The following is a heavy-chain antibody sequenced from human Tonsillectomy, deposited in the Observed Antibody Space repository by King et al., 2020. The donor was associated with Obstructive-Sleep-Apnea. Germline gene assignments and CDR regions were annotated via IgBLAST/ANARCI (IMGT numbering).Heavy chain of an antibody. CDR1: GYSISSGYY. J-gene: IGHJ2*01. CDR3: ARRAGGSYRHWYFDL. CDR2: IYHSGST. Sequence: VQLQESGPGLVKPSETLSLTCTVSGYSISSGYYWGWIRQPPGKGLEWIGNIYHSGSTYANPSLRSPLIITGETPKNQFSVKLTSVTAADTAVYYCARRAGGSYRHWYFDLWGRGTLVTVSS. V-gene: IGHV4-38-2*02. D-gene: IGHD1-26*01.